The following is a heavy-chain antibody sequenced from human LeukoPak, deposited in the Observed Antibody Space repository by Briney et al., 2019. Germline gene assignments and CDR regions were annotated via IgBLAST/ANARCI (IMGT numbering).Heavy chain of an antibody. D-gene: IGHD6-19*01. V-gene: IGHV5-51*01. CDR2: INPGDSDT. CDR3: ARAGGQWVPVY. CDR1: GYSFISYW. Sequence: GESLKISFEASGYSFISYWIGWVRQMPGKGLEWMGIINPGDSDTRYSPSFQGQITISADKSISTIYLRWSSLKASDAAMYYCARAGGQWVPVYWGQGTLATVSS. J-gene: IGHJ4*02.